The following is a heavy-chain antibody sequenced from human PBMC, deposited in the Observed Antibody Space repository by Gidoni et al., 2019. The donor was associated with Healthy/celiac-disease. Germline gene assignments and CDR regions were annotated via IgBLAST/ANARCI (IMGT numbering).Heavy chain of an antibody. CDR2: IRSKAYGGTT. V-gene: IGHV3-49*05. D-gene: IGHD3-22*01. J-gene: IGHJ4*02. CDR3: TRDGWTYYYDSSGLYYFDY. Sequence: EVQLVESGVGLVKPGRSLRLSCTASGFTFGDYAMSWFRQAPGKGLEWVGFIRSKAYGGTTEYAASVKGRFTISRDDSKSIAYLQMNSLKTEDTAVYYCTRDGWTYYYDSSGLYYFDYWGQGTLVTVSS. CDR1: GFTFGDYA.